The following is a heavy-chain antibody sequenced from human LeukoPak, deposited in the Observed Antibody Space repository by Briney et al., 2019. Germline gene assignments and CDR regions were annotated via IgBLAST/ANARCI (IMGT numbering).Heavy chain of an antibody. D-gene: IGHD3-10*01. CDR1: VYTFTSYG. Sequence: ASVKVSFKASVYTFTSYGISWVRQAPGQGLEWMGWISAYNGNTNYAQKLQGRVTMTTHTSTSTAYMELRSQRSDDTAVYYCARDIGLAQQYGSGDYWGQGTLVTVSS. CDR3: ARDIGLAQQYGSGDY. J-gene: IGHJ4*02. CDR2: ISAYNGNT. V-gene: IGHV1-18*01.